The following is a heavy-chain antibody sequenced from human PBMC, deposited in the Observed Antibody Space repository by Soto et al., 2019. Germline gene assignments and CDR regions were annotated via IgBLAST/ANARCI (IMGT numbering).Heavy chain of an antibody. CDR2: INPSGGST. V-gene: IGHV1-46*01. CDR1: GYTFTSYY. CDR3: AAVPGYGDYPRINYYYYYGMDV. Sequence: ASVKVSCKASGYTFTSYYMHWVRQAPGQGLEWMGIINPSGGSTSYAQKIQGRVTMTRDTSTSTVYMELSSLRSEDTAVYYCAAVPGYGDYPRINYYYYYGMDVWGQGTTVTVSS. J-gene: IGHJ6*02. D-gene: IGHD4-17*01.